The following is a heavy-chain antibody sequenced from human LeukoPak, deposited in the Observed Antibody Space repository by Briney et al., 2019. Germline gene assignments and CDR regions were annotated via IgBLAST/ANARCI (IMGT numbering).Heavy chain of an antibody. CDR3: ARDIRPYDFWSGYGFDY. D-gene: IGHD3-3*01. CDR1: GGSISSGGYY. CDR2: IYTSGST. V-gene: IGHV4-61*02. Sequence: SETLSLTCTVSGGSISSGGYYWSWIRQPAGKGLEWIGRIYTSGSTNYNPSLKSRVTMSVDTSKNQFSLKLSSATAADTAVYYCARDIRPYDFWSGYGFDYWGQGTLVTVSS. J-gene: IGHJ4*02.